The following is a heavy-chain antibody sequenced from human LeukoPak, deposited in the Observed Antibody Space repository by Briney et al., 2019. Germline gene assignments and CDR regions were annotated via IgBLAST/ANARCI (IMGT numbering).Heavy chain of an antibody. CDR2: ISSGSSTI. CDR1: GFTFSDCN. CDR3: ARMGYCSSTSCPPLTRMDV. Sequence: GGSLRLSCAASGFTFSDCNMNWVRQAPGKGLEWVSYISSGSSTIYYADSVKGRFTISRDNAKNSLYLQMNSLRAEDTAVYYCARMGYCSSTSCPPLTRMDVWGQGTTVTVSS. J-gene: IGHJ6*02. D-gene: IGHD2-2*01. V-gene: IGHV3-48*04.